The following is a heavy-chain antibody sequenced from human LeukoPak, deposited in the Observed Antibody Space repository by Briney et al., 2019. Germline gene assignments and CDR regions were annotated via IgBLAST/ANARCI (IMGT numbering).Heavy chain of an antibody. CDR3: ARWHVIGDDPLDI. CDR2: INPKNGGT. V-gene: IGHV1-2*02. CDR1: EYTFNGYY. Sequence: ASVKVSCKTSEYTFNGYYIHWVGQAPGQGLEWMGWINPKNGGTKYAQNFEGRVTMTRDTSITTAYMELSRLRSDDSAVYYCARWHVIGDDPLDIWGQGTMVTVSS. D-gene: IGHD7-27*01. J-gene: IGHJ3*02.